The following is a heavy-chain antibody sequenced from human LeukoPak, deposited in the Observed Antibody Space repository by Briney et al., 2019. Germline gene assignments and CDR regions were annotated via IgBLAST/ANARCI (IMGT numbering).Heavy chain of an antibody. J-gene: IGHJ3*02. D-gene: IGHD6-19*01. CDR2: IYYSGST. Sequence: SETLSLTCTVSGGSISSYYWSWIRQPPGKGLEWIGYIYYSGSTNYNPSLKSRVTISVDTSKNQFSLKLSSVTAADTAVYYCARRENKQWLVEGAFDIWGQGTMVTVSS. CDR3: ARRENKQWLVEGAFDI. CDR1: GGSISSYY. V-gene: IGHV4-59*01.